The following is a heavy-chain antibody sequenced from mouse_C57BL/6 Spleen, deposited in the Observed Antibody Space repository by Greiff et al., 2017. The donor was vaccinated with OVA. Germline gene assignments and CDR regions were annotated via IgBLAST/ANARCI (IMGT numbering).Heavy chain of an antibody. V-gene: IGHV1-80*01. Sequence: QVQLQQSGAELVKPGASVKISCKASGYAFSSYWMNWVKQRPGKGLEWIGQIYPGDGDTNYNGKFKGKATLTADKSSSTAYMQLSSLTSEDSAVYFCAREGTTVEATPYFNYWGQGTTLTVSS. CDR3: AREGTTVEATPYFNY. CDR1: GYAFSSYW. J-gene: IGHJ2*01. CDR2: IYPGDGDT. D-gene: IGHD1-1*01.